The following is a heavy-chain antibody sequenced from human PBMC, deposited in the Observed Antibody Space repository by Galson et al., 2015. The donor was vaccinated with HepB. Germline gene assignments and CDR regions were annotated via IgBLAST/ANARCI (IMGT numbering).Heavy chain of an antibody. J-gene: IGHJ3*02. D-gene: IGHD3-3*01. CDR2: IYPGDSDT. CDR1: GYSFTSYW. Sequence: QSGAEMKKPGESLKISCKGSGYSFTSYWIGWVRQTPGKGLEWMGIIYPGDSDTRYSPSFQGQVTISADKSISTAYLQWSSLKASDTAMYYCARPTTYYDFWSGYRRPHAFDIWGQGTMVTVSS. CDR3: ARPTTYYDFWSGYRRPHAFDI. V-gene: IGHV5-51*03.